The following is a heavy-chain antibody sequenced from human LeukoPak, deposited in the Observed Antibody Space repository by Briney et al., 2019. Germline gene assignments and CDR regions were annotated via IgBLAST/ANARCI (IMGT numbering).Heavy chain of an antibody. Sequence: KPSETLSLTCTVSGGSISSSSYYWGWIRQPPGKGLEWIGSIYYSGSTYYNPSLKSRVTISVDTSKNQFSLKLSSATAADTAVYYCARRPWELRYYFDYWGQGTLVTVSS. V-gene: IGHV4-39*07. CDR1: GGSISSSSYY. D-gene: IGHD1-26*01. J-gene: IGHJ4*02. CDR3: ARRPWELRYYFDY. CDR2: IYYSGST.